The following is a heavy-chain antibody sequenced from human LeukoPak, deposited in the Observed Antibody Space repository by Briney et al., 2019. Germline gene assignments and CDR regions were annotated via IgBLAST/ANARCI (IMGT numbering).Heavy chain of an antibody. D-gene: IGHD6-13*01. CDR1: GFTFSSYW. V-gene: IGHV3-23*01. CDR2: ISGSGGST. CDR3: ATYYSSSWYGVY. Sequence: GGSLRLSCAASGFTFSSYWMSWVRQAPGKGLEWVSAISGSGGSTYYADSVKGRFTISRDNSKNTLYLQMNSLRAEDTAVYYCATYYSSSWYGVYWGQGTLVTVSS. J-gene: IGHJ4*02.